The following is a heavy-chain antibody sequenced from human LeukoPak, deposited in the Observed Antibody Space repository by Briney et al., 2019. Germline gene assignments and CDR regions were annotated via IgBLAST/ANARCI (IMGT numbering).Heavy chain of an antibody. CDR1: GYTFTGYY. J-gene: IGHJ4*02. V-gene: IGHV1-2*02. Sequence: ASVKVSCKASGYTFTGYYMHWVRQAPGQGLEWMGWINPNSGGTNYAQKFQGRVTMTRDTSISTAYMELSRLRSDDTAVYYCAVIDIAVARNFDYWGQGTLVTVSS. CDR2: INPNSGGT. CDR3: AVIDIAVARNFDY. D-gene: IGHD6-19*01.